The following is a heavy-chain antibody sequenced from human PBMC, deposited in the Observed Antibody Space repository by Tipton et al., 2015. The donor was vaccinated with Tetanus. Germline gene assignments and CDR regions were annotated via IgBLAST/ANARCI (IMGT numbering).Heavy chain of an antibody. CDR3: IYTISWSVFDY. CDR2: ISYDGNYQ. CDR1: GFTFSNSG. D-gene: IGHD6-13*01. V-gene: IGHV3-30*03. Sequence: QLVQSGGGVVQPGRSLRLSCAASGFTFSNSGMHWVRQAPGKGLEWVAIISYDGNYQSYAESVKGRFTISRDNSKSTLFLQMNGLRAEDTAVYYCIYTISWSVFDYWGQGSLVTVSS. J-gene: IGHJ4*02.